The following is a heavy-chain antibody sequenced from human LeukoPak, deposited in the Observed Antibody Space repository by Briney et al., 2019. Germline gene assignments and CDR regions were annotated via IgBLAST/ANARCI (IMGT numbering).Heavy chain of an antibody. D-gene: IGHD3-10*01. CDR2: ISAYNGNT. J-gene: IGHJ4*02. V-gene: IGHV1-18*04. CDR1: GYTFTGYY. Sequence: ASVKVSCKASGYTFTGYYMHWVRQAPGQGFEWMGWISAYNGNTNYAQKLQGRVTMTTDTSTSTAYMELRSLRSDDTAVYYCARVSGEFDYWGQGTLVTVSS. CDR3: ARVSGEFDY.